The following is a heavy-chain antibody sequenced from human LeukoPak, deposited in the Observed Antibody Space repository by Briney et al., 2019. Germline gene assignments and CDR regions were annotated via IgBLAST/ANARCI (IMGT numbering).Heavy chain of an antibody. CDR2: ISYDVSRE. CDR1: GFSFSSYA. V-gene: IGHV3-30-3*01. D-gene: IGHD4-11*01. Sequence: GRSLRLSCAASGFSFSSYAMHWVRQAPGKGLEWVAVISYDVSREYYADSVKGRFTISRDNAKNSLYLQMNSLRAEDTAVYFCARDHGRTTFEGPRYYYYYYMDVWGKGTTVTVSS. J-gene: IGHJ6*03. CDR3: ARDHGRTTFEGPRYYYYYYMDV.